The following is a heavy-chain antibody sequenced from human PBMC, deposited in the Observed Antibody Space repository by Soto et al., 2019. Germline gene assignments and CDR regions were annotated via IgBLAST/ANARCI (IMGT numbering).Heavy chain of an antibody. CDR1: GYSISSGYY. CDR2: IYHSGST. Sequence: PSETMSLTRAVSGYSISSGYYWGWIRPPPGKGLEWIGSIYHSGSTYYNPSLKSRVTISVDTSKNQFSLKLSSVTAADTAVYYCARDPATYYYDSSGYFFDYWGQGTLVTFS. D-gene: IGHD3-22*01. V-gene: IGHV4-38-2*02. CDR3: ARDPATYYYDSSGYFFDY. J-gene: IGHJ4*02.